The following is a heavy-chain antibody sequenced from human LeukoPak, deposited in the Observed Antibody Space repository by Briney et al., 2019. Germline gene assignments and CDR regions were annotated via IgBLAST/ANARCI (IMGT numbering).Heavy chain of an antibody. CDR3: GPTLGYNYYMDV. Sequence: GGSLRLSCAASGFTFSNLPMSWVRQAPGKGLEWVSAISGPGGSTYYADSVKDRFTISRDNSKYTLYLQMNSLRAEDTAVYYCGPTLGYNYYMDVWGKGTTVTVSS. D-gene: IGHD3-10*01. CDR1: GFTFSNLP. V-gene: IGHV3-23*01. J-gene: IGHJ6*03. CDR2: ISGPGGST.